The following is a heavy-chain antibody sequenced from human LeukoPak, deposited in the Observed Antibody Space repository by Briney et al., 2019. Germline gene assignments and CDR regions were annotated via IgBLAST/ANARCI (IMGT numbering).Heavy chain of an antibody. CDR3: ARYYYGSGSYQRYFDY. J-gene: IGHJ4*02. CDR2: IYYTGST. V-gene: IGHV4-59*08. D-gene: IGHD3-10*01. Sequence: SETLSLTCTVSGGSISNYFWSWVRQPPGKGLEWIGHIYYTGSTNYNPSLKSRVTISVDTSKNQFSLTLSSVTAADTAVYYCARYYYGSGSYQRYFDYWGQGTLVTVSS. CDR1: GGSISNYF.